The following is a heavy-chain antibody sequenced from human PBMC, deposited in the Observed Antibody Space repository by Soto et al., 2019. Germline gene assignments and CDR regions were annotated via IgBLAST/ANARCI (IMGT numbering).Heavy chain of an antibody. CDR3: ASSGALGYDVVFDS. CDR1: GGTFSSYA. D-gene: IGHD2-8*01. J-gene: IGHJ4*02. CDR2: IIPIFGTA. Sequence: QVQLVQSGAEVKKPGSSVKVSCKASGGTFSSYAISWVRQAPGQGLEWMGGIIPIFGTANYAQKFQGRVTITADESTSTAHVEMSSLRSEDTAVYYCASSGALGYDVVFDSGGQGTLVTVSS. V-gene: IGHV1-69*01.